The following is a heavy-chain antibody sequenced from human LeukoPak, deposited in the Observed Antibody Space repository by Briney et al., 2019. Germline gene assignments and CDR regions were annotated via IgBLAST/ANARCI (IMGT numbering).Heavy chain of an antibody. Sequence: SEALSLTCTVSGGSISTYSWTWIREPPGRGLEWMGNIYYSGSTNYNPSLKSRVTISIDTSKNQFSLKVSSVTAADTAVYYCARAHSSGWPHMFDPWGQGTLVIVPS. CDR2: IYYSGST. CDR3: ARAHSSGWPHMFDP. V-gene: IGHV4-59*01. D-gene: IGHD6-19*01. J-gene: IGHJ5*02. CDR1: GGSISTYS.